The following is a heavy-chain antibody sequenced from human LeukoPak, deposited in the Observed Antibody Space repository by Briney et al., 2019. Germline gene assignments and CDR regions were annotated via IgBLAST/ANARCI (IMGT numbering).Heavy chain of an antibody. CDR3: ARENWVFDY. J-gene: IGHJ4*02. CDR2: IYYSGRT. D-gene: IGHD7-27*01. Sequence: SETLSLTCTVSAGSISSGEYYWSWIRQPPGKGLEWIGYIYYSGRTYYNPSLKSRLAITVDTSKNQISLKVRSVTAADTAVYYCARENWVFDYWGQGILVTVSS. V-gene: IGHV4-30-4*08. CDR1: AGSISSGEYY.